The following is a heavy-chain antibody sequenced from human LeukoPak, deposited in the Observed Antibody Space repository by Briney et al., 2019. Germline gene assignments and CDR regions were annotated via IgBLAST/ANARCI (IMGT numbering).Heavy chain of an antibody. V-gene: IGHV3-30*04. CDR1: GFTFSSYA. D-gene: IGHD3-10*01. J-gene: IGHJ3*02. CDR2: ISYDGSNK. Sequence: PGRSLRLSCAASGFTFSSYAMHWVRQAPGKGLEWVAVISYDGSNKYYADSVKGRFTISRDNSKNTLYLQMNSLRAEDTAVYYCARSDGGPNAFDIWGQGTMVTVSS. CDR3: ARSDGGPNAFDI.